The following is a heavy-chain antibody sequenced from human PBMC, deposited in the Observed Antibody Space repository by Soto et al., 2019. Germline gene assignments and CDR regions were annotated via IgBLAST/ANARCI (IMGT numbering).Heavy chain of an antibody. Sequence: ASVKVPCKVSGYTLTELSMHWVRQAPGKGLEWMGGFDPEDGETIYAQKFQGRVTMTEDTSTDTAYMELSSLRSEDTAVYYCATLGRGLEWLFWFDYWGQGTLVTVSS. V-gene: IGHV1-24*01. CDR1: GYTLTELS. J-gene: IGHJ4*02. CDR2: FDPEDGET. D-gene: IGHD3-3*01. CDR3: ATLGRGLEWLFWFDY.